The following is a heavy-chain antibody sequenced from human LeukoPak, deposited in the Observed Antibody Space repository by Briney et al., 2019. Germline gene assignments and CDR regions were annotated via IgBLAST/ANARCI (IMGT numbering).Heavy chain of an antibody. CDR2: IYYSGST. D-gene: IGHD2-15*01. V-gene: IGHV4-39*07. CDR1: GGSISSSSYY. CDR3: ASSTWRYCSGGSCYPFDY. Sequence: SETLSLTCTVSGGSISSSSYYWGWIRQPPGKGLEWIGSIYYSGSTYYNPSLKSRVTISVDTSKNQFSLKLSSVTAADTAVYYCASSTWRYCSGGSCYPFDYWGQGTLVTVSS. J-gene: IGHJ4*02.